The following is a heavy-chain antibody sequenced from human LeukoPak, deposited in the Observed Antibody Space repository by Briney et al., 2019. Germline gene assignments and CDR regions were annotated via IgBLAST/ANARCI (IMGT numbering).Heavy chain of an antibody. J-gene: IGHJ5*02. CDR1: GGSISSGGYS. D-gene: IGHD3/OR15-3a*01. CDR2: IYHSGST. CDR3: ARVLDLNWFDP. V-gene: IGHV4-30-2*01. Sequence: TSETLSLTCAVSGGSISSGGYSWSWIRQPPGKGLEWIGYIYHSGSTYYNPSLKSRVTISVDRSKNQFSLKLSSVTAADTATYYCARVLDLNWFDPWGQGTLVTVSS.